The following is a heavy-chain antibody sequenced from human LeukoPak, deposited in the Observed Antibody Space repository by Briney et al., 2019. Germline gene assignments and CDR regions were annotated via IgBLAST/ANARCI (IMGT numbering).Heavy chain of an antibody. V-gene: IGHV3-11*01. CDR1: GFTFSDYY. CDR3: ARTDCGGDCWDAFDI. Sequence: GGSLRLSCAASGFTFSDYYMSWIRQAPGKGLEWVSYISSSGSTIYYADSVKGRFTISRDNAKNSLYLQMNSLRAEDTAVYYCARTDCGGDCWDAFDIWGQGTMVTVSS. D-gene: IGHD2-21*02. CDR2: ISSSGSTI. J-gene: IGHJ3*02.